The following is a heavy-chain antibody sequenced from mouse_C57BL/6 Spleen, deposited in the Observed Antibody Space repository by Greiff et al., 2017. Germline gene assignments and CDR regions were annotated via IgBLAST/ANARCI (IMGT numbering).Heavy chain of an antibody. D-gene: IGHD1-1*01. Sequence: VQLQQSGPELVKPGASVKISCKASGYSFTGYYMNWVKQSPEKSLEWIGEINPSTGGTTYNQKFKAKATLTVDKSSSTAYMQLKSLTSEDSAVYDGARYPYGSSYCYAMDYWGQGTSVTVSA. CDR3: ARYPYGSSYCYAMDY. J-gene: IGHJ4*01. CDR2: INPSTGGT. CDR1: GYSFTGYY. V-gene: IGHV1-42*01.